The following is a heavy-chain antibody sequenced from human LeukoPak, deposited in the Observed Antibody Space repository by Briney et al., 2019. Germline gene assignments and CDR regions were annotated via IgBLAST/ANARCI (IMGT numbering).Heavy chain of an antibody. J-gene: IGHJ4*02. CDR2: ISSSSSTI. Sequence: GGSLRLSCAASGFTFSSYSMNWVRQAPGKGLEWVSYISSSSSTIYYADSVKGRFTISRDNAKNSLYLQMNSLRAEDTAVYHCARDRSMLPLSDWGQGTLVTVS. CDR1: GFTFSSYS. V-gene: IGHV3-48*01. D-gene: IGHD3-10*02. CDR3: ARDRSMLPLSD.